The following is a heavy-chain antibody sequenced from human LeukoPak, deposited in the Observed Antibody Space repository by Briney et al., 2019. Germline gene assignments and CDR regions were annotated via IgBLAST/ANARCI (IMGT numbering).Heavy chain of an antibody. Sequence: PGGSLRLSCAASGFPLSSYWMHWVRQAPGKGLEWVSRIKNDGSSTDYADSVKGRFTISRDNAKNTVYLYMRSLRAEDTAVYFCARDRVSPFDYWGQGTLVTVSS. CDR3: ARDRVSPFDY. CDR1: GFPLSSYW. D-gene: IGHD5/OR15-5a*01. CDR2: IKNDGSST. V-gene: IGHV3-74*01. J-gene: IGHJ4*02.